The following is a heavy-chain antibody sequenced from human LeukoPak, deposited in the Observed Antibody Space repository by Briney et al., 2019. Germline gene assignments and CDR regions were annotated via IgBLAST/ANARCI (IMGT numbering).Heavy chain of an antibody. V-gene: IGHV3-43*01. CDR2: ISWDGSST. D-gene: IGHD2-21*01. Sequence: PGGSLRLSCAASGFTFDDYTMHWVRQAPGKGLDWVSLISWDGSSTYYADSVKGRFTISRDNSKNSLYLQMNSLRTEDTALYYCAKGRGILWWPPDYWGQGTLVTVSS. CDR3: AKGRGILWWPPDY. CDR1: GFTFDDYT. J-gene: IGHJ4*02.